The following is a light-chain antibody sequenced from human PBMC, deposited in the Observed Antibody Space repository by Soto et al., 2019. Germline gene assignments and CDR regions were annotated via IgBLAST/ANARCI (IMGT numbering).Light chain of an antibody. J-gene: IGKJ1*01. CDR2: DAS. CDR1: QRVASD. Sequence: VLTQSPGTLSLSPGEGATLSCRASQRVASDLAWYLQKPGQPPRLLIYDASIRATGIPDRISGSGSERDFTLTISRLEPEDAAVYYCQQYLNSPRTFGQGSKLEIK. V-gene: IGKV3-20*01. CDR3: QQYLNSPRT.